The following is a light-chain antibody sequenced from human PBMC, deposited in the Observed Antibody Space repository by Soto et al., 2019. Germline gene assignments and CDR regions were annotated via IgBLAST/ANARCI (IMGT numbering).Light chain of an antibody. CDR2: DAS. Sequence: MSLSPASLSSSPEERVTLSCRASQNIRSSLAWYQQRPGQAPRLLIYDASTRATGIPPRFSGGGSGTEFTVTISSLQSEDFAIYYCQQYDICPPYTFGQGTKVDI. V-gene: IGKV3-15*01. CDR3: QQYDICPPYT. CDR1: QNIRSS. J-gene: IGKJ2*01.